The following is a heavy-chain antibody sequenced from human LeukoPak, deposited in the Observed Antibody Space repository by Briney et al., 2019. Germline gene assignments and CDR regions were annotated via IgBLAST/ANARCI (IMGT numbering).Heavy chain of an antibody. CDR1: GGSFSGYY. D-gene: IGHD1-26*01. Sequence: PSETLSLTCAVYGGSFSGYYWSWIRQPPGKGLEWIGEINHSGSTNYNPSLKSRVTISVDTSKNQFSLKLSSVTAADTAVYYCARLVGATTKKDFDYWGQGTLVTVSS. V-gene: IGHV4-34*01. CDR3: ARLVGATTKKDFDY. J-gene: IGHJ4*02. CDR2: INHSGST.